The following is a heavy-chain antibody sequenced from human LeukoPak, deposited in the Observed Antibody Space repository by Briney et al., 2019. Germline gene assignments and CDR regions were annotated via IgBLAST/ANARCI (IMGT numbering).Heavy chain of an antibody. CDR2: IYISGSS. Sequence: KPSETLSLTCTVSGGSISSHYWSWIRQPAGKGLEYIGRIYISGSSNYNPSLKSRVTMSVDTSKNQFSLKLSSVTAADTAVYYCARAGSGYDYFFDYWGQGTLVTVSS. D-gene: IGHD5-12*01. V-gene: IGHV4-4*07. J-gene: IGHJ4*02. CDR1: GGSISSHY. CDR3: ARAGSGYDYFFDY.